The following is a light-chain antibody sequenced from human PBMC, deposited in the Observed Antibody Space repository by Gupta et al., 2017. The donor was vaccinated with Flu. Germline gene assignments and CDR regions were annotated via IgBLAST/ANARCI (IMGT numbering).Light chain of an antibody. CDR1: QGISNS. J-gene: IGKJ2*03. V-gene: IGKV3-15*01. Sequence: DIVMTQSPATLSVSPGERTTLSCRASQGISNSVAWYQQRPGQAPRLLIYGASTRATGIPARFSGSGSGTDFTLTISSLQSEDFAVYCCQQYSEWPYSFGQGTKLEIQ. CDR2: GAS. CDR3: QQYSEWPYS.